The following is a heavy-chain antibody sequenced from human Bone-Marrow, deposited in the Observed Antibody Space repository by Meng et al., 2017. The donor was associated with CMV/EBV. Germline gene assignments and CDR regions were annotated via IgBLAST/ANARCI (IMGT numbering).Heavy chain of an antibody. V-gene: IGHV4-34*01. J-gene: IGHJ6*02. CDR2: IYYSGST. Sequence: GSLRLSCAVYGGSFSGYYWSWIRQPPGKGLEWIGSIYYSGSTYYNPSLKSRVTISVDTSKNQFSLKLSSVTAADTAVYYCARDEPVPAAMSPVYYYYGMDVWGQGTTVTVSS. CDR3: ARDEPVPAAMSPVYYYYGMDV. CDR1: GGSFSGYY. D-gene: IGHD2-2*01.